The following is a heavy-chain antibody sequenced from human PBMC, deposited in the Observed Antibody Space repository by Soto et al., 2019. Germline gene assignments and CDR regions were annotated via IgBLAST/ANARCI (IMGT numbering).Heavy chain of an antibody. CDR1: GFTVSSNY. J-gene: IGHJ4*02. Sequence: EVQLVESGGGLIQPGGSLRLSCAASGFTVSSNYMSWVRQAPGKGLEWVSVIYSGGSTYYADSVKGRLTISRDNSTNTLYIQMNNLRAEVTAVYYGARGGGLYSGALIDFWGQGPLLTVSS. V-gene: IGHV3-53*01. CDR2: IYSGGST. D-gene: IGHD1-26*01. CDR3: ARGGGLYSGALIDF.